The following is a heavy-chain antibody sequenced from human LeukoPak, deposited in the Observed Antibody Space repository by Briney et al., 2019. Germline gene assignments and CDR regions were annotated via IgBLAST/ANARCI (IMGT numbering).Heavy chain of an antibody. CDR3: ARSGYYYYMDV. Sequence: SETLSLTCAVYGGSFSGYYWSWIRQPPGKGLEWIGEINHSGSTNYNPSLKSRVTISVDTSKNQFSLKLSSVTAADTAVYYCARSGYYYYMDVWGKGTTVTVSS. CDR2: INHSGST. CDR1: GGSFSGYY. J-gene: IGHJ6*03. V-gene: IGHV4-34*01.